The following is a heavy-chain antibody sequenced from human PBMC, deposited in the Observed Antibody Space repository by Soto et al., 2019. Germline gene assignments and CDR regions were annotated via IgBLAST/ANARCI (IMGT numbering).Heavy chain of an antibody. J-gene: IGHJ4*02. CDR2: ISGSGGST. CDR1: GFTFSSYA. Sequence: EVQLLESGGGLVQPGGSLRLSCAASGFTFSSYAMSWVRQAPGKGLEWVSAISGSGGSTYYADSVKGRFTISRDNSKNSLYLQMNSLRAEDTAVYYCARDSAWARAVAGTGYFDYWGQGTLVTVSS. CDR3: ARDSAWARAVAGTGYFDY. V-gene: IGHV3-23*01. D-gene: IGHD6-19*01.